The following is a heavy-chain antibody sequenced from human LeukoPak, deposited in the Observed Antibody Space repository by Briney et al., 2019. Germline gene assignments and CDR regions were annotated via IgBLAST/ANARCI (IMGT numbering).Heavy chain of an antibody. CDR2: IYYSGST. J-gene: IGHJ3*02. Sequence: SETLSLTCTVSGGSISSYYWSWIRQPPGKGLEWIGYIYYSGSTNYNPSLKSRVTISVDTSENQFSLKLSSVTAADTAVYYCARGLLWIDAFDIWGQGTMVTVSS. V-gene: IGHV4-59*01. CDR3: ARGLLWIDAFDI. D-gene: IGHD3-10*01. CDR1: GGSISSYY.